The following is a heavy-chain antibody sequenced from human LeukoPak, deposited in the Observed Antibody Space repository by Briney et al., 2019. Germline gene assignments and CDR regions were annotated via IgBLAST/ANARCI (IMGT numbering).Heavy chain of an antibody. D-gene: IGHD2-2*02. Sequence: ASVKVSCKASGYTFTGYYMHWVRQAPGQGLEWMGWINPNSGGTNYAQKFQGRVTMTRDTSISTAYMDLSRLRSDDTAVYYCARVVPAAIRGAYWGQGTLVTVSS. V-gene: IGHV1-2*02. CDR1: GYTFTGYY. CDR2: INPNSGGT. J-gene: IGHJ4*02. CDR3: ARVVPAAIRGAY.